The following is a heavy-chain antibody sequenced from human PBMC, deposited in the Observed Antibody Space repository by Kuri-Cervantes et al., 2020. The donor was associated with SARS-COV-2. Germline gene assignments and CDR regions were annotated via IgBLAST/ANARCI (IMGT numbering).Heavy chain of an antibody. J-gene: IGHJ4*02. Sequence: LSLTCAASGFSFSSYAMSWVRQAPGKGLEWVSAISGSGDNTYYADSVKGRFTISRDNSQNAVYLQMNSLRGEDTALYYCAQDVSQLGRACRYWGQGTLVTVSS. CDR3: AQDVSQLGRACRY. V-gene: IGHV3-23*01. CDR1: GFSFSSYA. CDR2: ISGSGDNT. D-gene: IGHD6-6*01.